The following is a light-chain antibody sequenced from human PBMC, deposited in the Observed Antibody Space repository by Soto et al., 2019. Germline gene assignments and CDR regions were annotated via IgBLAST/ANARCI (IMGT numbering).Light chain of an antibody. CDR2: AAS. Sequence: DIQMTQSPSSLSAFVGDRVTITCQASQDISTYVNWYQQKPGKTPNLLIYAASNLETRVPSRFSGSGSGTKFTLTISRLQSADIGPYYCQQYDNLPVTFGPGTKVNVK. CDR1: QDISTY. V-gene: IGKV1-33*01. CDR3: QQYDNLPVT. J-gene: IGKJ3*01.